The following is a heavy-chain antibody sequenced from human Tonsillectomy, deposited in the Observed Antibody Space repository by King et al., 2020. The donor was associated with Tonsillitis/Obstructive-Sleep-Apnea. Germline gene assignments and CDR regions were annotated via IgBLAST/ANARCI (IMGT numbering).Heavy chain of an antibody. CDR3: ARSEDIVVVVAAILAFDI. CDR1: GGSFSVYY. V-gene: IGHV4-34*01. D-gene: IGHD2-15*01. CDR2: INHSGST. Sequence: VQLQQWGAGLLKPSETLSLTCAVYGGSFSVYYWSWIRQPPGKGLEWIGEINHSGSTNYNPSLKSRVTISVDTSKNQFSLKLSSVTAADTAVYYCARSEDIVVVVAAILAFDIWGQGTMVTVSS. J-gene: IGHJ3*02.